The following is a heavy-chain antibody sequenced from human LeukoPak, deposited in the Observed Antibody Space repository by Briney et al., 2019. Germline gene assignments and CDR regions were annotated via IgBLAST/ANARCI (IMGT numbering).Heavy chain of an antibody. Sequence: GASVKVSCKASGYTFTGYYMHWVRQAPGQGLEWMGRINPNSGGTNYAQKFQGRVTMTRDTSISTAYMELSRLRSDDRAVYYCARGRYSSSWYEFDYWGQGTLVTVSS. D-gene: IGHD6-13*01. CDR1: GYTFTGYY. CDR2: INPNSGGT. J-gene: IGHJ4*02. CDR3: ARGRYSSSWYEFDY. V-gene: IGHV1-2*06.